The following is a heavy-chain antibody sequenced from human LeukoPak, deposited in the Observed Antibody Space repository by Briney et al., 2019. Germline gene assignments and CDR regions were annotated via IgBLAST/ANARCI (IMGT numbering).Heavy chain of an antibody. V-gene: IGHV3-66*02. CDR3: TKRSRRYYPY. Sequence: GGSLRLSCAASGFTVSTDNMSWVRQVPGKGLEWVSVVYRGNDGTNYADSVRGRFTVSRDASKNLASLQMHNLRLQDAAVYYCTKRSRRYYPYWAQGPLVRVPS. CDR2: VYRGNDGT. CDR1: GFTVSTDN. D-gene: IGHD1-26*01. J-gene: IGHJ1*01.